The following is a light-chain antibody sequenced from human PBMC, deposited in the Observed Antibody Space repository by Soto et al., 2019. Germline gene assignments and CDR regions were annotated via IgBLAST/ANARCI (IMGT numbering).Light chain of an antibody. CDR3: QQYNSYWT. J-gene: IGKJ1*01. CDR2: DAS. V-gene: IGKV1-5*01. Sequence: IQMTQSPSTLSASVGDRVTITCRASQSIGRWLAWYQQKPGKAPKVLIYDASTLKSGVPSRFSGSGSGTDFTLTISSLQPDDFAIYYCQQYNSYWTFGQGTKVDNK. CDR1: QSIGRW.